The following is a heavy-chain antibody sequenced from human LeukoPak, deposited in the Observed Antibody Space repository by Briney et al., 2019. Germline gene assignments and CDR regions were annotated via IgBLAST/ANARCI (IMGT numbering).Heavy chain of an antibody. Sequence: SETLSLTCTVSGGSISSSSYYWGWIRQPPGKGLERIGSIYYSGSTYYNPSPKSRVTISVDTSKNQFSLKLSSVTAADTAVYYCARLDTSMVTVDYWGQGTLVTVSS. CDR3: ARLDTSMVTVDY. V-gene: IGHV4-39*01. CDR1: GGSISSSSYY. J-gene: IGHJ4*02. CDR2: IYYSGST. D-gene: IGHD5-18*01.